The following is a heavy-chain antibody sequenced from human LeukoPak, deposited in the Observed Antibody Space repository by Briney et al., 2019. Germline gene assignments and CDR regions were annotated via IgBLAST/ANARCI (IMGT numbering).Heavy chain of an antibody. CDR2: ISSRSNYT. V-gene: IGHV3-11*06. J-gene: IGHJ4*02. CDR3: ARGEEYSSSSGPVDY. CDR1: GFTFSDDY. Sequence: PGGSLRLSCAASGFTFSDDYMSWIRQAPRKGLEWVSYISSRSNYTNYPDCVKGRFTISRDNAKHSLYLQMNSLRAEDTAVYYCARGEEYSSSSGPVDYWGQGTLVTVSS. D-gene: IGHD6-6*01.